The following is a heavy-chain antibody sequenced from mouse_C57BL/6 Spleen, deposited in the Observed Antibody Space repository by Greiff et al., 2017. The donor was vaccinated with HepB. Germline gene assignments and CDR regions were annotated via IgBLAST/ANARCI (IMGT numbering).Heavy chain of an antibody. CDR2: ISDGGSYT. Sequence: EVMLVESGGGLVKPGGSLKLSCAASGFTFSSYAMSWVRQTPEKRLEWVATISDGGSYTYYPDNVKGRFTISRDNAKNNLYLQMSHLKSEDTAMYYCARDLGYYYGSSFFAYWGQGTLVTVSA. V-gene: IGHV5-4*01. J-gene: IGHJ3*01. CDR3: ARDLGYYYGSSFFAY. D-gene: IGHD1-1*01. CDR1: GFTFSSYA.